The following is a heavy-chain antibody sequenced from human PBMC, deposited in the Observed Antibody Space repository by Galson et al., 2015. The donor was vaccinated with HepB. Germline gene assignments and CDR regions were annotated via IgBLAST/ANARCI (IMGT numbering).Heavy chain of an antibody. CDR1: GFTFSSYW. J-gene: IGHJ4*02. Sequence: SLRLSCAASGFTFSSYWMHWVRQAPGKGLVWVSRIKTDGSYTSYADSVKGRFTISRDNDKNTVYLEMNSLRTEDTSIYYCVRSSNFDTWGQGTLVTVSS. CDR2: IKTDGSYT. V-gene: IGHV3-74*01. CDR3: VRSSNFDT. D-gene: IGHD2-2*01.